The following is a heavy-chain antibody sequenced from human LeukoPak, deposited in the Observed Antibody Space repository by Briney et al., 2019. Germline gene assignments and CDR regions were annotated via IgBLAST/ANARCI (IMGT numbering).Heavy chain of an antibody. CDR1: GYTLSSFG. D-gene: IGHD2-8*01. CDR3: AKQLCSSSGCHGVLPGAEDY. J-gene: IGHJ4*02. CDR2: ITYYQGNT. Sequence: ASVKVSCKASGYTLSSFGLSWVRQAPGQGLELMGWITYYQGNTNAAERFRGRLTMTSDTSTNTAYMELRGLTSDDTATYYCAKQLCSSSGCHGVLPGAEDYWGQGTLVTVSS. V-gene: IGHV1-18*01.